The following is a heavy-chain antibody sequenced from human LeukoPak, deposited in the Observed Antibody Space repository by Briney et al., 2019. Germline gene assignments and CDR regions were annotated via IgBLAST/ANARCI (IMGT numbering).Heavy chain of an antibody. Sequence: ASVKVSCKASGGTFSSYAISWVRQAPGQGLEWMGGIIPIFGTANYAQKFQGRVTITTDESTSTAYMELSSLRSEDTAVYYCARVRPSGRSVGWFDPWGQGTLVTVSS. J-gene: IGHJ5*02. CDR2: IIPIFGTA. V-gene: IGHV1-69*05. CDR3: ARVRPSGRSVGWFDP. D-gene: IGHD6-25*01. CDR1: GGTFSSYA.